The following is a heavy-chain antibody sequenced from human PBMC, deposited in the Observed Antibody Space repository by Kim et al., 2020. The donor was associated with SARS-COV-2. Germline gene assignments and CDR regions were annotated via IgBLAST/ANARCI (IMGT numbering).Heavy chain of an antibody. CDR1: GYTFTSDA. CDR2: INTNTGIP. V-gene: IGHV7-4-1*02. Sequence: ASVKVSCKASGYTFTSDAMNWVRQAPGQGLEWMGWINTNTGIPTYAHGFTGRFVFSLDTSVTTAYLQISSLKAEDTAVYYCARDPGANYYYYGMDVWGQGTTVTVSS. CDR3: ARDPGANYYYYGMDV. D-gene: IGHD1-26*01. J-gene: IGHJ6*02.